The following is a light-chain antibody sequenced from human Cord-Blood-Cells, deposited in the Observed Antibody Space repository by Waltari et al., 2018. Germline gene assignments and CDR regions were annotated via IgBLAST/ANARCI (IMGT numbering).Light chain of an antibody. J-gene: IGLJ2*01. V-gene: IGLV2-23*01. CDR3: CSYAGSSTVV. CDR1: SSAVGSYNL. Sequence: QSALTQPASVSGSPGQSITISCTGTSSAVGSYNLVSWYQQHPGKAPKLMIYEGSKWPSGVSNRFSGSKSGNTVSLTISGLQAEDEADYYCCSYAGSSTVVFGGGTKLTVL. CDR2: EGS.